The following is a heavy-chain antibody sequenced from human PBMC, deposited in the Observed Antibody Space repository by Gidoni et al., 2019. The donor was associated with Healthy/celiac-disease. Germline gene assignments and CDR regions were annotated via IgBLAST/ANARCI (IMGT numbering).Heavy chain of an antibody. CDR3: ARLKRDGYNNNHFDY. V-gene: IGHV4-59*08. D-gene: IGHD4-4*01. CDR2: IYYSGST. J-gene: IGHJ4*02. CDR1: GGSISSYY. Sequence: QVQLQESGPGLVKPSETLSLTCTVSGGSISSYYWSWIRQPPGKGLEWIGYIYYSGSTNYNPSLKSRVTISVDTSKNQFSLKLSSVTAADTAVYYCARLKRDGYNNNHFDYWGQGTLVTVSS.